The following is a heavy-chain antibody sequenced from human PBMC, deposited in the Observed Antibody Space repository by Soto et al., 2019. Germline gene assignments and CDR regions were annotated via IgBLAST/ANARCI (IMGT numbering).Heavy chain of an antibody. CDR3: AMLGGWSGGSSGMDV. J-gene: IGHJ6*02. D-gene: IGHD6-19*01. V-gene: IGHV3-72*01. Sequence: EVQLVESGGGLVKPGGSRKLPVAPSGLIFSDYHMDWVPQAPGKGLEWVGRIRRKANGYPTEYAPSVKGRFTISRDDSKNSLYLQMNSLKSEDTAVYYCAMLGGWSGGSSGMDVWGQGTTVTVSS. CDR2: IRRKANGYPT. CDR1: GLIFSDYH.